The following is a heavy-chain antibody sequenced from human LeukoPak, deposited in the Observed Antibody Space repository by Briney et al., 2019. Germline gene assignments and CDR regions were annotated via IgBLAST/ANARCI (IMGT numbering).Heavy chain of an antibody. CDR3: TRHVTTVGNFDY. V-gene: IGHV3-49*04. D-gene: IGHD4-23*01. CDR1: GFTLGDYA. Sequence: GGSLRLSCTASGFTLGDYAMSWVRQAPGKGLEWVGFIRSKAYGGTTEYAASVKGRFTISRDDSKSIAYLQMNSLKTEDTAVYYCTRHVTTVGNFDYWGQGTLVTVSS. J-gene: IGHJ4*02. CDR2: IRSKAYGGTT.